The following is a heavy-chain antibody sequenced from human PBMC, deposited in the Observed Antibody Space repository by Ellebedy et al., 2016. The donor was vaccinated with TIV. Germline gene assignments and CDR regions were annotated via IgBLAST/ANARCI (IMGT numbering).Heavy chain of an antibody. V-gene: IGHV1-69*06. CDR3: ARTYYGSGRGAFDI. CDR2: IIPIFGTA. D-gene: IGHD3-10*01. CDR1: GGTFSSYA. Sequence: SVKVSCXASGGTFSSYAISWVRQAPGQGLEWMGGIIPIFGTANYAQKFQGRVTITADKSTSTAYMELSSLRSEDTAVYYCARTYYGSGRGAFDIWGQGTMVTVSS. J-gene: IGHJ3*02.